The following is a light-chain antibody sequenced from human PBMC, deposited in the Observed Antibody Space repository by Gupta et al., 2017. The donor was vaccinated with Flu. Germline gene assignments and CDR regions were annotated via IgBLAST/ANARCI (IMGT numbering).Light chain of an antibody. Sequence: TLGQPASISCRSSQSLVYKNGITDLNWFQQRPGQSPRRLIYEFSKRDSGVPDRFSGSGSVTDFTLKISRVEAEDVGVYYCMRCTHPWTFGQGTRLEI. CDR1: QSLVYKNGITD. CDR2: EFS. V-gene: IGKV2-30*01. CDR3: MRCTHPWT. J-gene: IGKJ2*02.